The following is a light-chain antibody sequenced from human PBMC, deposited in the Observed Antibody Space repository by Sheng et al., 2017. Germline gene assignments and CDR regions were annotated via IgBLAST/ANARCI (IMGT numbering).Light chain of an antibody. CDR2: EAS. J-gene: IGKJ1*01. CDR3: QQYYNWPATWT. CDR1: HHIGRN. Sequence: EIVMTQSPTTLSVSPGERATLSCRASHHIGRNIAWYQHKPGQAPRLLMYEASTRATGVPARFSGSGSGTEFSLTISSLQPEDFAVYYCQQYYNWPATWTFGQGTKVEIK. V-gene: IGKV3-15*01.